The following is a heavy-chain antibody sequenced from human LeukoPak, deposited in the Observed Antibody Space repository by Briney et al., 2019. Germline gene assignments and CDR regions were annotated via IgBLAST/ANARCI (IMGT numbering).Heavy chain of an antibody. Sequence: GESLKISCKGSGYSFTSYWIGWVRQMPGKGLEWMGIIYPGDSDTRYSPSFQGQVTISADKSISTAYLQWSSLKASDTAMYYCARLLAGIAAAGANDAFDIWGQGTMVTVSS. CDR3: ARLLAGIAAAGANDAFDI. CDR2: IYPGDSDT. CDR1: GYSFTSYW. J-gene: IGHJ3*02. D-gene: IGHD6-13*01. V-gene: IGHV5-51*01.